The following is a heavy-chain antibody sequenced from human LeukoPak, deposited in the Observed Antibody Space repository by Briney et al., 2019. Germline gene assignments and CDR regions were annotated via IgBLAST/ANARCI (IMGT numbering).Heavy chain of an antibody. CDR2: IIPIFGTA. V-gene: IGHV1-69*13. Sequence: WASVKVSCKASGYTFTSYGISWVRQAPGQGLEWMGGIIPIFGTANYAQKFQGRVTITADESTSTAYMELNSPRSEDTAVYYCARVSYYYYYMDVWGKGTTVTVSS. CDR3: ARVSYYYYYMDV. CDR1: GYTFTSYG. J-gene: IGHJ6*03.